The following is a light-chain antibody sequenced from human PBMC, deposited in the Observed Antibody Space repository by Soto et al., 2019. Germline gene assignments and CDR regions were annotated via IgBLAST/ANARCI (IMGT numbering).Light chain of an antibody. J-gene: IGKJ4*01. CDR3: QQYGSSPPLT. V-gene: IGKV3-20*01. CDR1: QSVSNSY. Sequence: EIVLTQSPGTLSLSPGERATLSCRASQSVSNSYLAWYQQKPGQAPRLLIYGATSRSTGIPDRFSGSGSGTDFTLTISRLEPEDFAVYYCQQYGSSPPLTFGGGNKVEIK. CDR2: GAT.